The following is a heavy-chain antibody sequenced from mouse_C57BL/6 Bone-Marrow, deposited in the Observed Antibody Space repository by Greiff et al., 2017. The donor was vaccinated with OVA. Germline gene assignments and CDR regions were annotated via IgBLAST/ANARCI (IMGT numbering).Heavy chain of an antibody. D-gene: IGHD1-1*01. CDR3: ARLEYGSNYAMDY. CDR2: INPYNGGT. CDR1: GYTFTDYY. Sequence: EVQLQQSGPVLVKPGASVKMSCKASGYTFTDYYMNWVKQSHGKSLEWIGVINPYNGGTSYNQKFKGKATLTVDKSSSTAYMELNSLTSEDSAVYYCARLEYGSNYAMDYWGQGTSVTVSS. J-gene: IGHJ4*01. V-gene: IGHV1-19*01.